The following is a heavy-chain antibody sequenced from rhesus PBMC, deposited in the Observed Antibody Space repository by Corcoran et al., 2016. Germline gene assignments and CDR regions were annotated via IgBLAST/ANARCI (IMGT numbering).Heavy chain of an antibody. D-gene: IGHD3-9*01. V-gene: IGHV4-173*01. CDR2: ISGSGGST. Sequence: QLQLQESGPGLVKPSETLSLTCAVSGGSLSSNYCNCIRPPPGQGLTWIGRISGSGGSTDYNPSLESRVTIATDTSKNQFSLKLSSVTAADTAGDYWARVDDYAPGAYFEFWGQGAMVTVSS. CDR3: ARVDDYAPGAYFEF. J-gene: IGHJ1*01. CDR1: GGSLSSNY.